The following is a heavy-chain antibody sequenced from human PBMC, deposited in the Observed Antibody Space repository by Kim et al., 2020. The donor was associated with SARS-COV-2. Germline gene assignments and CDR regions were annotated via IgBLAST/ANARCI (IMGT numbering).Heavy chain of an antibody. CDR2: IIPIFGTA. J-gene: IGHJ3*02. Sequence: SVKVSCKASGGTFSSYAISWVRQAPGQGLEWMGGIIPIFGTANYAQKFQGRVTITADESTSTAYMELSSLRSEDTAVYYCARALSYYYDSSGYYSGAFDIWGQGTMVTVSS. CDR3: ARALSYYYDSSGYYSGAFDI. CDR1: GGTFSSYA. D-gene: IGHD3-22*01. V-gene: IGHV1-69*13.